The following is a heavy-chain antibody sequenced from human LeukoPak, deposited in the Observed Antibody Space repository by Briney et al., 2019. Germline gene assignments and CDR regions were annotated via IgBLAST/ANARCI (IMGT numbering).Heavy chain of an antibody. V-gene: IGHV3-21*01. J-gene: IGHJ6*02. CDR2: ISSSRSYV. Sequence: GGSLRLSCAASGFTFSSYTMNWVRQAPGKGLEWVSAISSSRSYVYYADSVKGRFTISRDNAKHSLYLQMNSLTAEDTAVYYCARDPTPRYCSGGSCYTHYGMDVWGQGTTVTVSS. CDR1: GFTFSSYT. CDR3: ARDPTPRYCSGGSCYTHYGMDV. D-gene: IGHD2-15*01.